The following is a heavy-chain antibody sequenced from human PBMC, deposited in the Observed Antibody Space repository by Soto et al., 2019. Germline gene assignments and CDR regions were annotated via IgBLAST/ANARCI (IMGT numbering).Heavy chain of an antibody. V-gene: IGHV1-69*01. CDR1: GVTFSSYA. Sequence: QVQLVQSGAEVKKPGSSVKVSCKASGVTFSSYAISWVRQAPGQGLEWMGGIIPIFGTANYAQKVQGRVTITADESTSTAYMKLSSRRSEDTDVYYCARVGDTHSSEFDYWGQGTLVTVSS. J-gene: IGHJ4*02. D-gene: IGHD6-25*01. CDR2: IIPIFGTA. CDR3: ARVGDTHSSEFDY.